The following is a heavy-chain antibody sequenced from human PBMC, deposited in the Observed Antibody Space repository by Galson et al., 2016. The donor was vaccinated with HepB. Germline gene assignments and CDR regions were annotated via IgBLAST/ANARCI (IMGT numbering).Heavy chain of an antibody. J-gene: IGHJ4*02. CDR3: ARALPYTVVPDY. CDR1: GFTFRDYY. CDR2: IGGTNSYT. Sequence: SLRLSCAVSGFTFRDYYMTWIRRAPGKGLEWISYIGGTNSYTKYADFVKGRFTMSRDNDKNSLFLQMNSLRAEDTAVYYCARALPYTVVPDYWGQGTLVTVST. D-gene: IGHD2-2*02. V-gene: IGHV3-11*06.